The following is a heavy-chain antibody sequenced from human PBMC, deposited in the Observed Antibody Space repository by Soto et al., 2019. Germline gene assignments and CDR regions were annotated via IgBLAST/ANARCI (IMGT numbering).Heavy chain of an antibody. CDR1: GYNYDTYW. Sequence: GESLKISCKGSGYNYDTYWIAWVRQMPGKGLEWMGIIFPRDSDTRYRPSFQGQVTISADRSTTTAYLQWYSLKASDTAMYYCARSYYDSSGYYYDMDYWGQGTLVTVSS. CDR2: IFPRDSDT. D-gene: IGHD3-22*01. CDR3: ARSYYDSSGYYYDMDY. V-gene: IGHV5-51*01. J-gene: IGHJ4*02.